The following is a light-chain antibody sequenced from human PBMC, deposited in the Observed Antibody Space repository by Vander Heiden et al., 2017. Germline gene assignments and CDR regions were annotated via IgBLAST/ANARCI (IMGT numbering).Light chain of an antibody. Sequence: QTVVTQEPSFSVSPGGTVPLTCGFSSDSVATCSYPSWYQQTPGQAPRTLIYSTNTRSSGVADRFAGSTLGNKAALTIAGAQADDESDYYCVLYMGSGIWVFGGGTKLTVL. J-gene: IGLJ3*02. V-gene: IGLV8-61*01. CDR3: VLYMGSGIWV. CDR1: SDSVATCSY. CDR2: STN.